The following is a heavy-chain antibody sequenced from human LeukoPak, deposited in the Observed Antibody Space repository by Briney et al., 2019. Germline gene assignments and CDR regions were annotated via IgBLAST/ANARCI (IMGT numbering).Heavy chain of an antibody. V-gene: IGHV3-21*01. CDR2: ISATSSYI. J-gene: IGHJ3*02. CDR3: ARDKTEQWLVLEAFDI. Sequence: PGGSLRLSCAASGFTFSSYSMNWVPQTPGKGLEWVSSISATSSYIYYADSARGRFTISRDNAKNSLYLQMNSLRAEDTAVYYCARDKTEQWLVLEAFDIWGQGTVVTVSS. CDR1: GFTFSSYS. D-gene: IGHD6-19*01.